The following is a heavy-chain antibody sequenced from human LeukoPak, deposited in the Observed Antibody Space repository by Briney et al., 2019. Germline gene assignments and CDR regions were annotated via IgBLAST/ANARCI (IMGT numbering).Heavy chain of an antibody. CDR1: GGSISSYY. CDR2: IYTSGST. D-gene: IGHD2-21*02. CDR3: ARIYVGGDDAYHYYYMDV. V-gene: IGHV4-4*07. J-gene: IGHJ6*03. Sequence: SETLSLTCTVSGGSISSYYWSWIRQPAGKGLEWIGRIYTSGSTNYNPSLKSRVTMSVDTSKNQFSLKLSSVTAADTAVYYCARIYVGGDDAYHYYYMDVWGKGTTVTVSS.